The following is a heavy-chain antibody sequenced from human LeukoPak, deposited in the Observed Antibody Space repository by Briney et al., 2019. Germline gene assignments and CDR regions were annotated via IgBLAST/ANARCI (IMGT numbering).Heavy chain of an antibody. Sequence: GGSLRLSCAASGFTFSSYWMAWVRQAPGKGLEWVANIKGDESARHQADSVKGRFAISRDNTRNSLYLQMTNLRGDDTAVYYCARDVVGSLDYWGQGTLVTVSS. D-gene: IGHD1-26*01. CDR1: GFTFSSYW. V-gene: IGHV3-7*01. CDR3: ARDVVGSLDY. CDR2: IKGDESAR. J-gene: IGHJ4*02.